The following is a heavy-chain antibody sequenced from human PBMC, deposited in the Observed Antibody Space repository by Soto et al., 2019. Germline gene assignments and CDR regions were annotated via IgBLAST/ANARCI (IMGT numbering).Heavy chain of an antibody. D-gene: IGHD6-19*01. Sequence: ASVKVSCKAFGYTSTGYYLQWVRQAPGQGLEWMGWSNPNSGGTSWAQKFQGRVTRTRDTSISTAYMELSGLRSDDTAVYYCASDPVADSGGGYWGKGTLVGVCS. CDR3: ASDPVADSGGGY. V-gene: IGHV1-2*02. J-gene: IGHJ4*02. CDR1: GYTSTGYY. CDR2: SNPNSGGT.